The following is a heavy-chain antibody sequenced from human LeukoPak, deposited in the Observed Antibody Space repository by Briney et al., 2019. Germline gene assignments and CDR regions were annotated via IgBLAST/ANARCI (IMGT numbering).Heavy chain of an antibody. CDR3: AKVGSTVTTLNWFDP. CDR2: ISDSGGST. D-gene: IGHD4-17*01. Sequence: GGSLRLSCAASGSTFSSYAMSWVRQAPGKGLEWVSGISDSGGSTYYEDSVEGRFTISRDNSKNTLYLQMNSLRAEDTAIYYCAKVGSTVTTLNWFDPWGQGTLVTVSS. J-gene: IGHJ5*02. CDR1: GSTFSSYA. V-gene: IGHV3-23*01.